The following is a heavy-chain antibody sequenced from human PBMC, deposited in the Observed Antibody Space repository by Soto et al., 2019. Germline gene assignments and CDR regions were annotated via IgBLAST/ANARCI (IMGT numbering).Heavy chain of an antibody. J-gene: IGHJ4*02. Sequence: QVQLVQSGAEVKKPGSSVKVSCKASGDTFSSYAISWVRQAPGQGLEWMGGIFPIFGTANYAQKFQGRVTITADESTSTAYMDLSSLRSEDTAVYYCARGVVPAANEEYYFDYWGQGTLVTVSS. CDR3: ARGVVPAANEEYYFDY. CDR1: GDTFSSYA. V-gene: IGHV1-69*01. CDR2: IFPIFGTA. D-gene: IGHD2-2*01.